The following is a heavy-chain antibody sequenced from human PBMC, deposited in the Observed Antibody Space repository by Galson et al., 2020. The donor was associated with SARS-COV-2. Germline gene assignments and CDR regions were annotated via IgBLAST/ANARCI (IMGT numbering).Heavy chain of an antibody. D-gene: IGHD6-19*01. J-gene: IGHJ6*02. CDR1: GFTFSSYD. CDR3: ARAGRVAVAGTFYYYYGMDV. V-gene: IGHV3-13*01. CDR2: IGTAGDT. Sequence: GGSLRLSCAASGFTFSSYDMHWVRQATGKGLEWVSAIGTAGDTYYPGSVKGRFTISRENAKNSLYLQMNSLRAEDTAVYYCARAGRVAVAGTFYYYYGMDVWGQGTTVTVSS.